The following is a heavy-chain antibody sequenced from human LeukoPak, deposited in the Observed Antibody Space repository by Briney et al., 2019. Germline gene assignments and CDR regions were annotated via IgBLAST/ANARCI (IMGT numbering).Heavy chain of an antibody. CDR2: ISDDGNNA. V-gene: IGHV3-30-3*01. CDR3: ACLAVAGTFRAFDI. D-gene: IGHD6-19*01. CDR1: GFTFNNAW. Sequence: GGSLRLSCAASGFTFNNAWMSWVRQAPGKGLEWVAAISDDGNNAYYSDSVKGRFTISRDNSKNTLYLQMNSLRAEDTAVYYCACLAVAGTFRAFDIWGQGTMVTVSS. J-gene: IGHJ3*02.